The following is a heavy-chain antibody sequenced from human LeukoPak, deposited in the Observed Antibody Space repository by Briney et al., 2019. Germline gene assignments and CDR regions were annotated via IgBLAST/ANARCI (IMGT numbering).Heavy chain of an antibody. J-gene: IGHJ4*02. CDR2: IIPIFGTA. CDR1: GGTFSSYA. CDR3: AREGSSSWYDPFDY. D-gene: IGHD6-13*01. Sequence: ASVKVSCKASGGTFSSYAISRVRQAPGQGLEWMGGIIPIFGTANYAQKFQGRVTITADESTSTAYMELSSLRSEDTAVYYCAREGSSSWYDPFDYWGQGTLVTVSS. V-gene: IGHV1-69*13.